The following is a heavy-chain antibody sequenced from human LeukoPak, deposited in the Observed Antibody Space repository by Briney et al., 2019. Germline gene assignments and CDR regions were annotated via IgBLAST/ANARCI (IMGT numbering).Heavy chain of an antibody. V-gene: IGHV3-30*03. CDR3: ARDYYRDGYYFDY. CDR2: ISYDGSNK. CDR1: GFTFSSYD. D-gene: IGHD1-26*01. J-gene: IGHJ4*02. Sequence: TGGSLRLSCAASGFTFSSYDMHWVRQAPGKGLEWVAVISYDGSNKYYADSVKGRFTISRDNSKNTLYLQMNSLRAEDTAVYYCARDYYRDGYYFDYWGQGTLVAVSS.